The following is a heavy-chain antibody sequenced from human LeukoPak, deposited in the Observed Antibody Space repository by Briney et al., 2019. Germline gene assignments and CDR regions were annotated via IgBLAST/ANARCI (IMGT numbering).Heavy chain of an antibody. D-gene: IGHD3-22*01. V-gene: IGHV3-7*03. J-gene: IGHJ4*02. CDR3: AREEGDYDQLYYFDY. CDR1: GFTFSGYW. Sequence: PGGSLRLSCAASGFTFSGYWMSWVRQAPGKGLEWVANIKQDGSEKYYVDSVKGRFTISRDNAKNSLYLQMNSLRAEDTAVYYCAREEGDYDQLYYFDYWGQGTLVTVSS. CDR2: IKQDGSEK.